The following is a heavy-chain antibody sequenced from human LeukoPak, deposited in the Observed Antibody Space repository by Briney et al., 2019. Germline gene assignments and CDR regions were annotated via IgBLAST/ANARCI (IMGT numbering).Heavy chain of an antibody. CDR3: ARERNYGSGSYYYFDY. D-gene: IGHD3-10*01. Sequence: GASVKVSCKASGYTFTSYGISWVRQAPGQGLEWMGWISAYNGNTNYAQKLQGRVTMTTDTSTSTAYMELRSLRSDDTAVYYCARERNYGSGSYYYFDYWGQGTLVTVSS. V-gene: IGHV1-18*01. J-gene: IGHJ4*02. CDR2: ISAYNGNT. CDR1: GYTFTSYG.